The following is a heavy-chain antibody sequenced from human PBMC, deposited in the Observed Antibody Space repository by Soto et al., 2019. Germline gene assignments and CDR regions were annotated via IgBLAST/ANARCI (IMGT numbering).Heavy chain of an antibody. CDR3: ARVQRVGGPSTSHX. J-gene: IGHJ4*02. V-gene: IGHV1-2*02. CDR2: INPDSGGT. D-gene: IGHD1-26*01. Sequence: ASLKVSGNASGYTFTGYYMHWVRQAPGQGLEWMGLINPDSGGTNYAQKFQGRVTMTRDTSISTAYMERSRMRSDDTAVYYCARVQRVGGPSTSHXWGQVTLLTLSX. CDR1: GYTFTGYY.